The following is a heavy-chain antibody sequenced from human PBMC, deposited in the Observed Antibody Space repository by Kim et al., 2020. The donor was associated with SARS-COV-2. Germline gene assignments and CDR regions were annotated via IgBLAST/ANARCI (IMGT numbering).Heavy chain of an antibody. Sequence: ASVKVSCKASGYTFTSHNINWVRQATGQGLEWMGWVNPNSGNTGYVQKFQGKVTMTSNTSISTAYMELSSLRSEDTAVYYCARRIGEAAVGGYYWGQGTQVTVSS. V-gene: IGHV1-8*02. CDR1: GYTFTSHN. CDR2: VNPNSGNT. J-gene: IGHJ4*02. CDR3: ARRIGEAAVGGYY. D-gene: IGHD6-19*01.